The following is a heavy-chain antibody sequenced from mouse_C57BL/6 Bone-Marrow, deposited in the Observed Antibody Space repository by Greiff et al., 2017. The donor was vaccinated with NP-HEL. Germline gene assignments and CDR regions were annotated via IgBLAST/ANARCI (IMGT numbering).Heavy chain of an antibody. Sequence: EVKLVESGGGLVQPKGSLKLSCAASGFSFNTYAMNWVRQAPGKGLEWVARIRSTSNNYATYYAESVKDRFTISRDDSESMLYLQMNNLKTEDTAMYDCVRGRGGNTGYFDDWGQGTTLTVSS. J-gene: IGHJ2*01. CDR1: GFSFNTYA. D-gene: IGHD2-1*01. CDR3: VRGRGGNTGYFDD. V-gene: IGHV10-1*01. CDR2: IRSTSNNYAT.